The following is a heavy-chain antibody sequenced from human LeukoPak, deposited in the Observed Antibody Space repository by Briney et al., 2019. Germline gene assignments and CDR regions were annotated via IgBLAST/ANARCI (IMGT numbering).Heavy chain of an antibody. D-gene: IGHD5-24*01. Sequence: ASVKVSCKASGYTFTSYYMHWVRQAPGQGLEWMGGIIPIFGTANYAQKFQGRVTITADESTSTAYMELSSLRSEDTAVYYCASLMATKFFCYFDYWGQGTLVTVSS. CDR2: IIPIFGTA. CDR1: GYTFTSYY. V-gene: IGHV1-69*13. J-gene: IGHJ4*02. CDR3: ASLMATKFFCYFDY.